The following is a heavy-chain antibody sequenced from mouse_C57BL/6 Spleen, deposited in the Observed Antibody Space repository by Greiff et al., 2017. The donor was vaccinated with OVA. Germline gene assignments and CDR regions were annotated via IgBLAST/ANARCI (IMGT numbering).Heavy chain of an antibody. V-gene: IGHV3-6*01. CDR3: ANGYYEASAMDY. D-gene: IGHD2-3*01. J-gene: IGHJ4*01. CDR1: GYSITSGYY. Sequence: EVQRVESGPGLVKPSQSLSLTCSVTGYSITSGYYWNWIRQFPGNKLEWMGYISYDGSNNYNPSLKNRISITRDTSKNQFFLKLNSVTTEDTATYYCANGYYEASAMDYWGQGTSVTVSS. CDR2: ISYDGSN.